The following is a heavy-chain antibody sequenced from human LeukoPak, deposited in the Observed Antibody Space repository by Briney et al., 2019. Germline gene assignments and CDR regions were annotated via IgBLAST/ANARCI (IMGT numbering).Heavy chain of an antibody. Sequence: ASVKVSCKASGYTFTNYAISWVRQAPGQGLEWMGWMNPNSGNTGYAQKFQGRVTMTRNTSISTAYMELSSLRSEDTAVYYCASYSSGSIYYYYGMDVWGQGTTVTVSS. D-gene: IGHD6-19*01. CDR1: GYTFTNYA. V-gene: IGHV1-8*02. CDR2: MNPNSGNT. J-gene: IGHJ6*02. CDR3: ASYSSGSIYYYYGMDV.